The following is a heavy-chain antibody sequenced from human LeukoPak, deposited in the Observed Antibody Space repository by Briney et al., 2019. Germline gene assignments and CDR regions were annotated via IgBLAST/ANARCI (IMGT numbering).Heavy chain of an antibody. CDR2: MNPNSGNT. V-gene: IGHV1-8*01. D-gene: IGHD3-16*02. CDR1: GYTFTSYD. J-gene: IGHJ3*02. Sequence: GASVKVSCKASGYTFTSYDINWVRQATGRGLEWMGWMNPNSGNTGYAQKFQGRVTMTRNTPISTAYMELSSLRSEDTAVYYCARARRLSYYDYIWGSYRRDDAFDIWGQGTMVTVSS. CDR3: ARARRLSYYDYIWGSYRRDDAFDI.